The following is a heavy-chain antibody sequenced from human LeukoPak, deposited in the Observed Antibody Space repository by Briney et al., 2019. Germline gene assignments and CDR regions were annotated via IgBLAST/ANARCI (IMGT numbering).Heavy chain of an antibody. J-gene: IGHJ4*02. Sequence: ASVKVSCKASGYTLTDYYIHWVRQAPGQGLEWMGWISAYNGNTNYAQKLQGRVTMTTDTSTSTAYMELRSLRSDDTAVYYCARDDQITGTTFDYWGQGTLVTVSS. CDR2: ISAYNGNT. CDR1: GYTLTDYY. V-gene: IGHV1-18*04. CDR3: ARDDQITGTTFDY. D-gene: IGHD1-7*01.